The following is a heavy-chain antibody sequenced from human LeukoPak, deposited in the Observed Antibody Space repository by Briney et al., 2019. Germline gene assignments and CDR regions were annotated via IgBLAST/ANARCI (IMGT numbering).Heavy chain of an antibody. D-gene: IGHD3-22*01. V-gene: IGHV3-30-3*01. J-gene: IGHJ4*02. Sequence: GGSLRLSCAASGFTFSSYAMHWVRQAPGKGLEWVAVISYDGSNKYCADSVKGRFTISRDNSKNTLYLQMNSLRAEDTAVNYCARYDSSSSALENWGQGTLVTVSS. CDR3: ARYDSSSSALEN. CDR2: ISYDGSNK. CDR1: GFTFSSYA.